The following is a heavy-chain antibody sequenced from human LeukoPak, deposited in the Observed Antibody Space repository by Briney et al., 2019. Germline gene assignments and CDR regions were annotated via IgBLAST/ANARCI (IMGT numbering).Heavy chain of an antibody. V-gene: IGHV4-39*07. D-gene: IGHD2-15*01. CDR2: IYYSGST. CDR3: AMAPCSGGGCPYWFFDL. CDR1: GGSISSSSYY. Sequence: SETLSLTCTVSGGSISSSSYYWGWIRQPPGKGLEWIGSIYYSGSTYYNPSLKSRVTMSVDTSKNHFSLKLSSMTAADTAVYYCAMAPCSGGGCPYWFFDLWGRGTLVTVSS. J-gene: IGHJ2*01.